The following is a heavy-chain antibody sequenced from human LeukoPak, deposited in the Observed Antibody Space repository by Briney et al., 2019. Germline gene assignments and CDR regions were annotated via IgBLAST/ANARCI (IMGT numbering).Heavy chain of an antibody. CDR3: ARGNYYGMDV. Sequence: GGSLRLSCAASGFTFSSYWMHWVRQAPGKGLLWVSRINSDGTTTYYADSEKGRFTISRDNAKNTLYLQVNSLRAEDTAVYYCARGNYYGMDVWGQGTTVTVSS. CDR2: INSDGTTT. CDR1: GFTFSSYW. J-gene: IGHJ6*02. V-gene: IGHV3-74*01.